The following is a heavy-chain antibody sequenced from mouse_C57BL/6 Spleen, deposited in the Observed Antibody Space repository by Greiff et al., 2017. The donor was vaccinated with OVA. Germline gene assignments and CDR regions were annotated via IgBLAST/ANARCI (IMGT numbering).Heavy chain of an antibody. CDR1: GYTFTSYW. D-gene: IGHD3-2*02. CDR3: ARDSSGLY. J-gene: IGHJ2*01. V-gene: IGHV1-59*01. CDR2: IDPSDSYT. Sequence: VQLQQPGAELVRPGTSVKLSCKASGYTFTSYWMHWVKQRPGQGLEWIGVIDPSDSYTNYNQKFKGKATLTVDTSSSTAYMQLSSLTSEDSAVYYCARDSSGLYWGQGTTLTVSS.